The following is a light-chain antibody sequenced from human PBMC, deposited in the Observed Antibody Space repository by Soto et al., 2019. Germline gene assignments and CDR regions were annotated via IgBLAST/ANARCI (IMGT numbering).Light chain of an antibody. V-gene: IGKV1-39*01. CDR2: AAS. CDR3: QQSYSSPLT. J-gene: IGKJ4*01. CDR1: QNINFF. Sequence: DIQMTQSPSSLSASVGDRVTITCRASQNINFFLIWYQQKPGKAPKLLIYAASSLQSGVPSRFSGSGSGTDFTLTISSLQPEDFATYYCQQSYSSPLTFGGGTTVEIK.